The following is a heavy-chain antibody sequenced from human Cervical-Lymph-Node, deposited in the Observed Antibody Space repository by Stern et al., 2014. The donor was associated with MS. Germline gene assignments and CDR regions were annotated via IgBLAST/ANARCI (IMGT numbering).Heavy chain of an antibody. D-gene: IGHD1-26*01. J-gene: IGHJ5*01. Sequence: QLQLQESGPGLVKPSGTVSLTCTVSGGSMSSKYWNWIRQPPGKGLEWIGYIYSDGSTNYNPSLKSRVIISLDTSTNQFSLSLTSVTAADTAVYYCARVTGRGTRQNWFDSWGQGTLVTVSS. CDR2: IYSDGST. V-gene: IGHV4-59*01. CDR3: ARVTGRGTRQNWFDS. CDR1: GGSMSSKY.